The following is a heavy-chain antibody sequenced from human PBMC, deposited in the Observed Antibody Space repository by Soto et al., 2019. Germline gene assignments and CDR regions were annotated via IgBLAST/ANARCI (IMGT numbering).Heavy chain of an antibody. V-gene: IGHV3-15*01. D-gene: IGHD6-13*01. J-gene: IGHJ3*02. CDR3: TTTRPGTNVFDN. CDR1: GFTFSNAW. CDR2: IRSKTDGGTT. Sequence: PGGSLRLSCAASGFTFSNAWMNWVRQAPGKGLEYIGRIRSKTDGGTTEYAAPVEGRFTISRDDSKNTLYLQMGGLKTEDTAVYYCTTTRPGTNVFDNWGQGTLVTVSS.